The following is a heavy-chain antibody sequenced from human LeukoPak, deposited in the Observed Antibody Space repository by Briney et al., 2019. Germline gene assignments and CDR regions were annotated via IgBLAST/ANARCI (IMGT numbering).Heavy chain of an antibody. V-gene: IGHV3-9*03. Sequence: GRSLRLSCAASGFTFDDYAMHWVRHAPGKGLEWASGISWNSGGIGYADSVKGRFTISRDNAKNSLYLQTNSLRAEDMALYYCAKDRAIFGVGGAFDIWGQGTMVTVSS. J-gene: IGHJ3*02. D-gene: IGHD3-3*01. CDR1: GFTFDDYA. CDR3: AKDRAIFGVGGAFDI. CDR2: ISWNSGGI.